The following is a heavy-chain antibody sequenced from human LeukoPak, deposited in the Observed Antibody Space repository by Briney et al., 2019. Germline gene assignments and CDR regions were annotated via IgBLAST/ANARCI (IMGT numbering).Heavy chain of an antibody. V-gene: IGHV1-8*01. J-gene: IGHJ4*02. CDR2: MNPNSGNT. Sequence: GASVKVSCKASGYTFTSYDINRVRQATGQGVEWMVWMNPNSGNTGYAQKFQGRVTMTRDTSISTAYMELSSLRSEDTAVYYCARDLAWGAFDYWGQGILVAVSS. CDR3: ARDLAWGAFDY. D-gene: IGHD7-27*01. CDR1: GYTFTSYD.